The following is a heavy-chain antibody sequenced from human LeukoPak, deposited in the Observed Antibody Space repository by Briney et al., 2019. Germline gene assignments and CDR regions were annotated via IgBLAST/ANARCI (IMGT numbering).Heavy chain of an antibody. CDR3: AKVAAAHPSPGFDY. Sequence: GGSLRLSCAASGFTFSSYAIYWVRQAQGKGLEWVSAISGSGGSIYYTDSVKGRFTISRDNSKNTLYLQMNSLRAEDTAVYYCAKVAAAHPSPGFDYWGQGTLVTVSS. V-gene: IGHV3-23*01. CDR2: ISGSGGSI. CDR1: GFTFSSYA. D-gene: IGHD6-13*01. J-gene: IGHJ4*02.